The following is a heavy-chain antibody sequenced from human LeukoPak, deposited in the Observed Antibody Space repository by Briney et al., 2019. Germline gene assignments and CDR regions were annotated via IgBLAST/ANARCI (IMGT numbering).Heavy chain of an antibody. CDR1: GFTFNSYA. Sequence: GGSLRLSCAASGFTFNSYAMSWVRQAPGKWLEWVSTISGSGSSTYYADSVKGRFTISRDNPRNTLFLQMNSLRVEDTAVYYCAKLPRSSGFYHFDLWGQGTLVTVSS. D-gene: IGHD6-19*01. CDR3: AKLPRSSGFYHFDL. J-gene: IGHJ4*02. V-gene: IGHV3-23*01. CDR2: ISGSGSST.